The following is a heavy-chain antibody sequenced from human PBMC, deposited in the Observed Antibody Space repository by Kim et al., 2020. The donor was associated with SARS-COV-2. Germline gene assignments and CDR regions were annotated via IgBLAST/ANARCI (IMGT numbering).Heavy chain of an antibody. CDR1: GFTFSNAW. CDR2: IKSKTDGGTT. V-gene: IGHV3-15*01. Sequence: GGSLRLSCAASGFTFSNAWMSWVRQAPGKGLEWVGRIKSKTDGGTTDYAAPVKGRFTISRDDSKNTLYLQMNSLKTEDTAVYYCTTGFPRAVAGTGVDYWGQGTLVTVSS. CDR3: TTGFPRAVAGTGVDY. J-gene: IGHJ4*02. D-gene: IGHD6-19*01.